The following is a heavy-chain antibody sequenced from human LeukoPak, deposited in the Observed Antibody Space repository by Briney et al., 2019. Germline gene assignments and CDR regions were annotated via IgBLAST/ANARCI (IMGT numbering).Heavy chain of an antibody. V-gene: IGHV4-30-4*08. Sequence: SETLSLTCTVSGGSISSGDYYWSWIRQPPGKGLEWIGYIYYSGTTYYNPSLKSRVTISVDTSKNQFSLKLSSVTAADTAVYYCARDRITIFGVNYYYMDVWGKGTTVTVSS. D-gene: IGHD3-3*01. CDR1: GGSISSGDYY. CDR2: IYYSGTT. J-gene: IGHJ6*03. CDR3: ARDRITIFGVNYYYMDV.